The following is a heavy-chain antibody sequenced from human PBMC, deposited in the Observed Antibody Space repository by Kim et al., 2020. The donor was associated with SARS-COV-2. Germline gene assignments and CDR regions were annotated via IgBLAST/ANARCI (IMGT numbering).Heavy chain of an antibody. Sequence: GGSLRLSCAASGFTFSSYGMHWVRQAPGKGLEWVAVIWYDGSNKYYADSVKGRFTISRDNSKNTLYLQMNSLRAEDTAVYYCAKDQDRVGGSSWGWGMDVWGQGTTVTVSS. CDR3: AKDQDRVGGSSWGWGMDV. V-gene: IGHV3-33*06. J-gene: IGHJ6*02. D-gene: IGHD6-13*01. CDR1: GFTFSSYG. CDR2: IWYDGSNK.